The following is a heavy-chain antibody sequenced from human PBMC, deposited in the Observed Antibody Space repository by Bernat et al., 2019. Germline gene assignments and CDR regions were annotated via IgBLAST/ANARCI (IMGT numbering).Heavy chain of an antibody. D-gene: IGHD3-22*01. CDR2: IYHSGST. CDR1: GGSISSGCYS. J-gene: IGHJ5*02. CDR3: ARDYCDSSGYQWFDP. Sequence: QLQLQESGSGLVKPSQTLSLTCAVSGGSISSGCYSWSWIRQPPGKGLEWIGYIYHSGSTYYNSSLKSRVTISVDRSKNQFSLKLSSVTAADTAVYYCARDYCDSSGYQWFDPWGQGTLVTVSS. V-gene: IGHV4-30-2*01.